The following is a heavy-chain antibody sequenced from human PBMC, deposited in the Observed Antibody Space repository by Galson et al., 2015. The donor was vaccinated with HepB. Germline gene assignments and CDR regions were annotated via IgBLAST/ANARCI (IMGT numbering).Heavy chain of an antibody. Sequence: SLRLSCAASGFTVSSNYMSWVRQAPGKGLEWVSVIYSDGSTYYTDSVKGRFTISRDNSKNTLYLQMNSLRAEDTAVYYCARDPLWVGAYYYYYMDVWGKGTTVTVSS. CDR3: ARDPLWVGAYYYYYMDV. V-gene: IGHV3-66*01. CDR2: IYSDGST. D-gene: IGHD1-26*01. CDR1: GFTVSSNY. J-gene: IGHJ6*03.